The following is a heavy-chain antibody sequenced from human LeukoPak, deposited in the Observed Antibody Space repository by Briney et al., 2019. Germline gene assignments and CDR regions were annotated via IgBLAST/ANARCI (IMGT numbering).Heavy chain of an antibody. D-gene: IGHD4-11*01. J-gene: IGHJ6*03. CDR2: IRNDGSDK. CDR3: AREGNYVRYMDV. CDR1: GFTFSSYG. V-gene: IGHV3-30*02. Sequence: PGGSLRLSCAASGFTFSSYGMDWVRQAPGKGLEWVAFIRNDGSDKYYADSVKGRFTISRDNSKNTLYLQMNSLRAEDTAVYYCAREGNYVRYMDVWGKGTTVTISS.